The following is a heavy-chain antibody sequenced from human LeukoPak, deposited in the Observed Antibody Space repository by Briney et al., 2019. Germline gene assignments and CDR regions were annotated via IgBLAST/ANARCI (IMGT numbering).Heavy chain of an antibody. D-gene: IGHD3-22*01. CDR2: IIPILGIA. J-gene: IGHJ4*02. CDR1: GGTFSSYA. V-gene: IGHV1-69*04. Sequence: SVKVPCKASGGTFSSYAISWVRQAPGQGLEWMGRIIPILGIANYAQKFQGRVTITADKSTSTAYMELSSLRSEDTAVYYCARVVPIDSSGYYYSFDYWGQGTLVTVSS. CDR3: ARVVPIDSSGYYYSFDY.